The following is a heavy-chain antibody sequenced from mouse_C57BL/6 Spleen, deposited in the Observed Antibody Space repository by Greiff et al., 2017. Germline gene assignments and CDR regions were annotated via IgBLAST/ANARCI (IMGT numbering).Heavy chain of an antibody. CDR2: ISNGGGST. D-gene: IGHD6-1*01. CDR1: GFTFSDYY. CDR3: ARHPLSGFDV. Sequence: DVHLVESGGGLVQPGGSLKLSCAASGFTFSDYYMYWVRQTPEKRLEWVAYISNGGGSTYYPDTVKGRFTISRDNAKNTLYLQMSRLKSEDTAMYYCARHPLSGFDVWGTGTTVTVSS. J-gene: IGHJ1*03. V-gene: IGHV5-12*01.